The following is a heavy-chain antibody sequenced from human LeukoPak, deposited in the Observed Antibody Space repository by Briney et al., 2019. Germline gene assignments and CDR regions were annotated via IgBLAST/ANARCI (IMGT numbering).Heavy chain of an antibody. V-gene: IGHV3-23*01. CDR1: GFMFSSFS. J-gene: IGHJ4*02. D-gene: IGHD3-10*02. CDR2: IIAGGST. CDR3: AKRPAAVRGVIPYLDY. Sequence: QPGGSLRLSCAASGFMFSSFSMSWVRHVPGKGLEWVSTIIAGGSTYYADSVKGRFTISRDNSKNTLFLQMNSLRAEDTAIYYRAKRPAAVRGVIPYLDYWGQGTLVTVSS.